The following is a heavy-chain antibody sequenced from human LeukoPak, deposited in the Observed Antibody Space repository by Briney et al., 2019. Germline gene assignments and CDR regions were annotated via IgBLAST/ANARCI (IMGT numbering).Heavy chain of an antibody. CDR2: ISFDGSKN. V-gene: IGHV3-30*03. J-gene: IGHJ6*03. D-gene: IGHD6-19*01. Sequence: GGSLRLSCEASGFAFSSFAMNWVRQAPGKGLEWVAIISFDGSKNFYADSVKGRFTISRDDFKNTLFLQMSSLKPEDTAVYYCARDSSGWYAYYYMDVWGKGTTVTVSS. CDR1: GFAFSSFA. CDR3: ARDSSGWYAYYYMDV.